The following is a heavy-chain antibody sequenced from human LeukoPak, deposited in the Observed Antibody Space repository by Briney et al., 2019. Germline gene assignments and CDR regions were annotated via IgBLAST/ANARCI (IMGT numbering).Heavy chain of an antibody. CDR1: GFTFSYYA. D-gene: IGHD2-15*01. Sequence: GGSLRLSCVASGFTSGFTFSYYAMHWVRQAPGKGLEWVAFISNDGGNRYFANSVKGRFTISRDNSKNTVYLQMISLGAEDTAVYYCADSDGYYYDVWGQGTLVTVS. CDR2: ISNDGGNR. J-gene: IGHJ4*02. CDR3: ADSDGYYYDV. V-gene: IGHV3-30-3*01.